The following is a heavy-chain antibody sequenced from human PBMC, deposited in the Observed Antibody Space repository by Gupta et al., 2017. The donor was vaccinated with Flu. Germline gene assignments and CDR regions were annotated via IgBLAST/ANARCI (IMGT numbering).Heavy chain of an antibody. CDR2: IYYNGRA. CDR3: ARHDGYSHGSTSADFYYYGMDL. Sequence: LQLQESGPGLVKPSETLSLRCSVSGVSMRMRLSYWAWIRPAPGKGLEWVGNIYYNGRAFYTPSLKDRVTISVDLSRSDFSLERRSVTAADTAVYYCARHDGYSHGSTSADFYYYGMDLWGQGTTVTVSS. V-gene: IGHV4-39*01. CDR1: GVSMRMRLSY. D-gene: IGHD5-18*01. J-gene: IGHJ6*02.